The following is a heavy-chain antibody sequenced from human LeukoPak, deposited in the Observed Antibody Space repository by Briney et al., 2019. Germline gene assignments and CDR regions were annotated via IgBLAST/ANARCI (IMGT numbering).Heavy chain of an antibody. J-gene: IGHJ4*02. V-gene: IGHV3-64D*09. D-gene: IGHD1-26*01. CDR2: INDNGGRT. CDR1: VFTFSRYA. CDR3: VKDVGGSYAFDY. Sequence: GGSLRLSCSASVFTFSRYAMHWVRQAPGKGLEYVSGINDNGGRTHYGDSVKGRFSISRDNSKNTLHLQMSTLRAEDTALYYCVKDVGGSYAFDYWGQGTLVTVSS.